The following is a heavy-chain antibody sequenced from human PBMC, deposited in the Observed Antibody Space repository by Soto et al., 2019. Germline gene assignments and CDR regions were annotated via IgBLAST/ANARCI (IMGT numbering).Heavy chain of an antibody. D-gene: IGHD2-2*01. V-gene: IGHV3-64*01. CDR3: AASTGYCSSTSCYDYWFDP. Sequence: GGSLRLSCAASGFTFSSYAMHWVRQAPGKGLEYVSAISSNGGSTYYANSVKGRFTISRDNSKNTLYLQMGSLRAEDMAVYYCAASTGYCSSTSCYDYWFDPWGQGTLVTVSS. CDR1: GFTFSSYA. CDR2: ISSNGGST. J-gene: IGHJ5*02.